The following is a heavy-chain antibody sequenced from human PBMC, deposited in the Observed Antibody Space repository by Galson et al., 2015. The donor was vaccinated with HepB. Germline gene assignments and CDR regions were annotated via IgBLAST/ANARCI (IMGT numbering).Heavy chain of an antibody. V-gene: IGHV3-30-3*01. CDR1: GFTLSSYA. CDR3: ARPQAALYDFWSGHWNAFDI. D-gene: IGHD3-3*01. CDR2: ISYDGTNK. Sequence: SLRLSCAASGFTLSSYAMHWVRQAPGKGLEWVAVISYDGTNKYYADSVKGRSTISRDNSKNTLYLQMNSLRPEDTAVYYCARPQAALYDFWSGHWNAFDIWGQGTMVTVSS. J-gene: IGHJ3*02.